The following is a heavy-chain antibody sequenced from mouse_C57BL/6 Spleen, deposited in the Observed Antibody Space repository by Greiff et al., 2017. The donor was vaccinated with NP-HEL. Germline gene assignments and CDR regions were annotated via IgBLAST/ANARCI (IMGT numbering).Heavy chain of an antibody. CDR2: IHPNSGST. D-gene: IGHD2-1*01. V-gene: IGHV1-64*01. CDR1: GYTFTSYW. J-gene: IGHJ3*01. CDR3: ARSRDGNYAWFAY. Sequence: QVQLQQPGAELVKPGASVTLSCKASGYTFTSYWMHWVKQRPGQGLEWIGMIHPNSGSTNYNEKFKSKATLTVDKSSSTAYMQLSSLTAEDSAVYYCARSRDGNYAWFAYWGQGTLVTVSA.